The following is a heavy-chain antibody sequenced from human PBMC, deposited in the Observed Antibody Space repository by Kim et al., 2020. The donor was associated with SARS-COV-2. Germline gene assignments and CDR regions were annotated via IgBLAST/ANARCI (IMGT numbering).Heavy chain of an antibody. CDR3: AKNHCGSSTSCYLRHYMDV. V-gene: IGHV3-30*02. D-gene: IGHD2-2*01. J-gene: IGHJ6*03. Sequence: RFTISRDNSKNTLYLQMNSLRAEDTAVYYCAKNHCGSSTSCYLRHYMDVWGKVTTVTVSS.